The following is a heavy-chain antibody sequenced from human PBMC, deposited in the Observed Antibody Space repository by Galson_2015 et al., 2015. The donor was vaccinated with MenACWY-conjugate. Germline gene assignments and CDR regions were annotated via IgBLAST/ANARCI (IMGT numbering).Heavy chain of an antibody. Sequence: SLRLSCAASGFTFGDYAMSWVRQAPGKGLEWVGFIRSKAYGGTTEYAASVKGRFTISRDDSKSIAYLQMNSLKTEDTAAYYCTRIVATPDNWFDPWGQGTLVTVSS. CDR1: GFTFGDYA. D-gene: IGHD5-12*01. CDR3: TRIVATPDNWFDP. J-gene: IGHJ5*02. V-gene: IGHV3-49*04. CDR2: IRSKAYGGTT.